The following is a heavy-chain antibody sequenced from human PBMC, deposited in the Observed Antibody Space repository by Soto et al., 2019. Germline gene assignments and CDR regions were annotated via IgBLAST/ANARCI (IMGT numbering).Heavy chain of an antibody. CDR2: ISSSSSYI. Sequence: VQLVESGGGLVKPGGSLRLSCAASGFTFSSYSMNWVRQAPGKGLEWVSSISSSSSYIYYADSVKGRFTISRDNAKNSLYLQMNSLRAEDTAVYYCARAALRGAAFDIWGQGTMVTVSS. CDR3: ARAALRGAAFDI. CDR1: GFTFSSYS. D-gene: IGHD3-10*01. J-gene: IGHJ3*02. V-gene: IGHV3-21*01.